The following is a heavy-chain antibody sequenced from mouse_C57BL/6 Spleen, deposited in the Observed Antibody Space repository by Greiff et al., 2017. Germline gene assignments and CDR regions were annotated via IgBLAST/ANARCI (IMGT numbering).Heavy chain of an antibody. Sequence: VQLQQSGAELVRPGASVTLSCKASGYTFTDYEMHWVKQTPVHGLEWIGAIDPETGGTAYNQKFKGKAILTADKSSSTAYMELRSLTSEDSAVYYCTNYGNYGYAMDYWGQGTSVTVSP. CDR1: GYTFTDYE. V-gene: IGHV1-15*01. D-gene: IGHD2-1*01. J-gene: IGHJ4*01. CDR3: TNYGNYGYAMDY. CDR2: IDPETGGT.